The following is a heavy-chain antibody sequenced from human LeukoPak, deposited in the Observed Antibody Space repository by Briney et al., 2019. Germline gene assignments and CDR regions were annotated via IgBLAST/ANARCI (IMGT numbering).Heavy chain of an antibody. CDR1: GFTFDQYG. CDR2: IRYDESRK. V-gene: IGHV3-30*02. D-gene: IGHD1-26*01. Sequence: QSGGSLRLSCAASGFTFDQYGMQWVRQAPGKGLEWVAFIRYDESRKYYADSVKGRFTISRDNSKNTVDLQMNSLRAEDSALYYCAKGYSGSYWAVDSWGQGTLVTVSS. CDR3: AKGYSGSYWAVDS. J-gene: IGHJ4*02.